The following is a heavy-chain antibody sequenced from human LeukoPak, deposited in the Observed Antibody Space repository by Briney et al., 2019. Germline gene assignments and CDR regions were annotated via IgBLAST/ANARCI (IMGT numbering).Heavy chain of an antibody. J-gene: IGHJ3*02. D-gene: IGHD1-26*01. CDR1: EFTFSSYS. CDR2: ITNSGNSK. Sequence: HPGGSLRLSCAASEFTFSSYSMNWVRQAPGKGLEWVSYITNSGNSKSYADSVKGRFTISRDNTKNSLYLQMNGLRAEDTAVYYCARDTGELLRYTGAFDIWGQGTMVTVSS. CDR3: ARDTGELLRYTGAFDI. V-gene: IGHV3-48*01.